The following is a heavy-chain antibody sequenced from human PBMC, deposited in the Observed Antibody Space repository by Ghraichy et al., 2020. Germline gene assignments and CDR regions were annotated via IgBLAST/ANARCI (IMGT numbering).Heavy chain of an antibody. D-gene: IGHD2-15*01. CDR3: ARVRCSGGSCYSGYYFDY. CDR1: GFTFSSYA. Sequence: GGSLRLSCAASGFTFSSYAMHWVRQAPGKGLEWVAVISYDGSNKYYADSVKGRFTISRDNSKNTLYLQMNSLRAEDTAVYYCARVRCSGGSCYSGYYFDYWGQGTLVTVSS. V-gene: IGHV3-30*04. CDR2: ISYDGSNK. J-gene: IGHJ4*02.